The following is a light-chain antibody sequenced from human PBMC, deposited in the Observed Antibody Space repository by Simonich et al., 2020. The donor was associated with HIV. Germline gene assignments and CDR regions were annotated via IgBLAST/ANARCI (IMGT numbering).Light chain of an antibody. V-gene: IGKV3-15*01. CDR2: GAS. J-gene: IGKJ3*01. CDR3: QQYNNWPSPFT. CDR1: QSVASN. Sequence: EIVMTQSPATLSVSPGERATHSSRASQSVASNLAWYQQKPGQAPRLLIYGASTRATCIPGRFSGSGWGSQFTLTISSMQSGDFAVYYCQQYNNWPSPFTFGPGTKVDIK.